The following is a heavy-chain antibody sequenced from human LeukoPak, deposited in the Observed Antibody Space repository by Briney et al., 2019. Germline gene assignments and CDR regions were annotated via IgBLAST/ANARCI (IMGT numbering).Heavy chain of an antibody. CDR2: ISSSSSYI. CDR1: GFTFSSYS. V-gene: IGHV3-21*04. Sequence: GGSLRLSCAASGFTFSSYSMNWVRQAPGKGLEWVSSISSSSSYIYYADSVKGRFTISRDNSKNTLYLQVNSLRAEDTAVYYCAKTYYYDSSGYNAWGYFDYWGQGTLVTVSS. CDR3: AKTYYYDSSGYNAWGYFDY. D-gene: IGHD3-22*01. J-gene: IGHJ4*02.